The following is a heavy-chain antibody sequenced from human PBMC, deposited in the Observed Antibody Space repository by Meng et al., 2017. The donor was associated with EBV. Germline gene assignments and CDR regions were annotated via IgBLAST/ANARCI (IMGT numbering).Heavy chain of an antibody. CDR3: AKSSSSTPGVVES. J-gene: IGHJ4*02. Sequence: QVQLQESGPGLVXPXXXXXLTXTVSGASVSGGTFHWSWIRQPPGKELEWIGYIYDGGTTIYNPSLKSRVTIFLDTSRNQFSLGLRSVTTADTAVYYCAKSSSSTPGVVESWGQGTLVTVSS. CDR1: GASVSGGTFH. V-gene: IGHV4-61*01. D-gene: IGHD6-6*01. CDR2: IYDGGTT.